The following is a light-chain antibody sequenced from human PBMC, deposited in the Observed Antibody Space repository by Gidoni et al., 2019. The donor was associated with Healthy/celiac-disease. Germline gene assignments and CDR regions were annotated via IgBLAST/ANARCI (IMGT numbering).Light chain of an antibody. CDR1: SPNLGSNY. CDR3: AAWDDSLSGYV. Sequence: QSVLTHPPSASGTPGQRVPISCSGSSPNLGSNYVYWYQQLPGTAPKLLIYSNNQRPSEVPDRFSGSKSGTSASVAISGLRSEDEADYYCAAWDDSLSGYVFGTGTKVTVL. J-gene: IGLJ1*01. CDR2: SNN. V-gene: IGLV1-47*02.